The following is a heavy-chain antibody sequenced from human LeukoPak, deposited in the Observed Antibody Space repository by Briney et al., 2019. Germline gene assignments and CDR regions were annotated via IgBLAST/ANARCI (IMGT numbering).Heavy chain of an antibody. CDR2: ISGSGGST. Sequence: GGSLRLSCAASGFTFSSYAMSWVRQAPGKGLEWVSAISGSGGSTYYADSVKGRFTISRDNSKNTLYLQMNSLRAEDTAVYYCANSGTMIVVVPYFDYWGQGTLVTVSS. D-gene: IGHD3-22*01. J-gene: IGHJ4*02. CDR1: GFTFSSYA. CDR3: ANSGTMIVVVPYFDY. V-gene: IGHV3-23*01.